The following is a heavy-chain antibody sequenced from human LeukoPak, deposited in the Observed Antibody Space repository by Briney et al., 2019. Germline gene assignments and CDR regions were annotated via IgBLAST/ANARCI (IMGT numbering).Heavy chain of an antibody. CDR1: GGSFSSSSYY. D-gene: IGHD3-10*01. J-gene: IGHJ4*02. CDR2: IYYSGST. V-gene: IGHV4-39*01. Sequence: SETLSLTCTVSGGSFSSSSYYWGWIRLPPGKGLEWLGSIYYSGSTYFNTSLKSRVTISVDTSRTQCSRKLSSLSAAYTAVYYCARQLHYWRQGTRVTVFS. CDR3: ARQLHY.